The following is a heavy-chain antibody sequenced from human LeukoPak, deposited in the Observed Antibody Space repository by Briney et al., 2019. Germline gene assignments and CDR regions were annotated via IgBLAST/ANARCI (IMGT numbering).Heavy chain of an antibody. Sequence: GESLKSSCKGSGYSFTNYWIGWVRKMPGKGLEWMGIIHPGDSGTRYSPSFQGQVTMSVDESTTTAYLQWSSLRASDSAIYYCARGGSYRYGSSDYWGPGNLGSVSS. V-gene: IGHV5-51*01. D-gene: IGHD5-18*01. CDR3: ARGGSYRYGSSDY. J-gene: IGHJ4*02. CDR1: GYSFTNYW. CDR2: IHPGDSGT.